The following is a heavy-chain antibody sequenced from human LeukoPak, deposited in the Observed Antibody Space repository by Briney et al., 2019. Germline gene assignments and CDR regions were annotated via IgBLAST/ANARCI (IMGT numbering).Heavy chain of an antibody. CDR2: VSHSEST. CDR1: GASISATNW. CDR3: AKESGRGTYDL. V-gene: IGHV4-4*02. J-gene: IGHJ3*01. Sequence: TLSLTCAVSGASISATNWWTWVRLPPGQGLEWIGEVSHSESTNYSPSLKGRLRLSVDRATDQISLKLTSVTAADTAIYYCAKESGRGTYDLWGPGTMVTVSS. D-gene: IGHD3-10*01.